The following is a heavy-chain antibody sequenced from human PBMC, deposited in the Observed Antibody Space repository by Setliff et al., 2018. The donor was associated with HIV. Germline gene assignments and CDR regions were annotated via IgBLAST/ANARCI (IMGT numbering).Heavy chain of an antibody. CDR1: GYTFNNYA. CDR2: IIPAFGTA. Sequence: SVKVSCKASGYTFNNYAVSWMRQAPGQGLEWMGGIIPAFGTANYAQKFQGRVTITTDESTSTAYMELSGLRSEDTAVYFCARDGLLVAGIRFDYWGQGTLVTVSS. J-gene: IGHJ4*01. CDR3: ARDGLLVAGIRFDY. V-gene: IGHV1-69*05. D-gene: IGHD6-19*01.